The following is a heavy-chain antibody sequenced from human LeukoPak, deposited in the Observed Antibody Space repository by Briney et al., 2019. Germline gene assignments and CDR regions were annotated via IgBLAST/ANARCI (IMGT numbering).Heavy chain of an antibody. J-gene: IGHJ3*02. CDR3: AAAKRSYYAFDI. D-gene: IGHD3-10*01. CDR1: GYTFTGYY. CDR2: INPNSGGT. V-gene: IGHV1-2*02. Sequence: ASVKVSCKASGYTFTGYYMHWVRQAPGQGLGWMGWINPNSGGTNYAQKFQGRVTMTRDTSISTAYMELSRLRSDDTAVYYCAAAKRSYYAFDIWGQGTMVTVSS.